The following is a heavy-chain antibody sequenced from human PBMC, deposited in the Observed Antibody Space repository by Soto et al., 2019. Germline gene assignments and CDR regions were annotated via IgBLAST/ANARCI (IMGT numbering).Heavy chain of an antibody. CDR3: ARGGVMAHLDV. Sequence: GASVKVSCKASGYIFTTDGITWVRRAPGQGLEWMGWINAYNGNTGYAQKVQGRVTMTTDIPTSTAYMELRSLRSDDTAVYYCARGGVMAHLDVWGQGTTVTVSS. D-gene: IGHD3-16*01. V-gene: IGHV1-18*01. CDR2: INAYNGNT. CDR1: GYIFTTDG. J-gene: IGHJ6*02.